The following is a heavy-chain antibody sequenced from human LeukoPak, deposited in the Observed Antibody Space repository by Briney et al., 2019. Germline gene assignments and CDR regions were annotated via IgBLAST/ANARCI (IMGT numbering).Heavy chain of an antibody. CDR2: ISYDGSNK. Sequence: GRSLRLSCAASGFTFSSYGMHWVRQAPGKGLEWVAVISYDGSNKYYADSVKGRFTISRDNSKNTLYLQMNSLRAGDTAVYYCAKGGGRFGDLLSSIDYWGQGTLVTVSS. D-gene: IGHD3-10*01. CDR1: GFTFSSYG. J-gene: IGHJ4*02. CDR3: AKGGGRFGDLLSSIDY. V-gene: IGHV3-30*18.